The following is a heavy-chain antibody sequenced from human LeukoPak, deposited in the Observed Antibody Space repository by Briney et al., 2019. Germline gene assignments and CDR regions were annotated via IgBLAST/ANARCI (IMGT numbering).Heavy chain of an antibody. J-gene: IGHJ4*02. CDR3: ARDLGTSNYGY. V-gene: IGHV4-4*07. CDR1: GGSISSYY. Sequence: SETLSLTCTVSGGSISSYYWSWIRQPAGKGLEWIGRIYTSGSTNYNPSLKGRVTISVDKSKNQFSLKLSSVTAADTAVYYCARDLGTSNYGYWGQGTLVTVSS. D-gene: IGHD4-11*01. CDR2: IYTSGST.